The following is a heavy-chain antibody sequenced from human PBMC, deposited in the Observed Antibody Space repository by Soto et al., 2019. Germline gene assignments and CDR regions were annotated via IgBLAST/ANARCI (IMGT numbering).Heavy chain of an antibody. Sequence: ASVKVSCKASGYSFTSYGISWVRQAPGQGLEWMGWISAYNGNKKYAQKLQGRVTMTTDTSTGTAYMELRSLRSDDTAVYYCARDLGQQLVDYWGQGTLVTVSS. J-gene: IGHJ4*02. V-gene: IGHV1-18*01. CDR2: ISAYNGNK. CDR3: ARDLGQQLVDY. CDR1: GYSFTSYG. D-gene: IGHD6-13*01.